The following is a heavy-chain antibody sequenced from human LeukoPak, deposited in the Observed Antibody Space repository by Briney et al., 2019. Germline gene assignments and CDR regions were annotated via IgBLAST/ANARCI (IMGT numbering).Heavy chain of an antibody. V-gene: IGHV3-33*06. Sequence: GGSLRLSCAASGFTFSSYGMHWVRQAPGKGLEWVAVIWYDGSNKYYADSVKGRFTISRDNSKNTLYLQMNSLRAEDTAVYYCAKDDAQLGLWYWGQGALVTVSS. CDR1: GFTFSSYG. CDR3: AKDDAQLGLWY. J-gene: IGHJ4*02. D-gene: IGHD2-21*01. CDR2: IWYDGSNK.